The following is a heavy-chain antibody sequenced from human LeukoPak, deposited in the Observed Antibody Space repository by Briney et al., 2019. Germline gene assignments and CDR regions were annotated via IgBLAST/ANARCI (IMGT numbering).Heavy chain of an antibody. D-gene: IGHD2-21*01. Sequence: PSQTLSLTCTVSGGSISSGDYYWSWIRQPPGKGLEWIGYIYHSGSTHYNPSLKSRVTISVDTSKNQFSLKLSSVTAADTAVYYCARPLDNCGGDCPSHNWFDPWGQGTLVTVSS. CDR3: ARPLDNCGGDCPSHNWFDP. J-gene: IGHJ5*02. CDR2: IYHSGST. V-gene: IGHV4-30-4*08. CDR1: GGSISSGDYY.